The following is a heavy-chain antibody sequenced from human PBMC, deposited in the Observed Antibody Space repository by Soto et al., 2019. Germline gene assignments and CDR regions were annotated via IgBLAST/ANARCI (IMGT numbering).Heavy chain of an antibody. V-gene: IGHV1-69*02. Sequence: QVQLVQSGAEVKKPGSSGKVSCKASGGTFSSYTISWVRQAPGQGLEWMGRIIPILGIANYAQKFQGRVTITADKSTSTAYMELSSLRSEDTAVYYCARGVTCSGGSCYGLGFDYWGQGTLVTVSS. J-gene: IGHJ4*02. D-gene: IGHD2-15*01. CDR2: IIPILGIA. CDR3: ARGVTCSGGSCYGLGFDY. CDR1: GGTFSSYT.